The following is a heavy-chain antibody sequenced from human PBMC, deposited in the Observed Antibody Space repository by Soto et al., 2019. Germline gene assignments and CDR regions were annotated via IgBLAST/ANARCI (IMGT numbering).Heavy chain of an antibody. V-gene: IGHV1-46*01. CDR3: ARDIVRFLEWLGARYYYYGMGV. CDR2: INPSGGST. J-gene: IGHJ6*02. Sequence: APVKVSCKASGYTFTSYYMHWVRQAPGHGLEWMGIINPSGGSTSYAQKFQGRVTMTRDTSTSTVYMELSSLRSEDTAVYYCARDIVRFLEWLGARYYYYGMGVWGQGTTVTVSS. D-gene: IGHD3-3*01. CDR1: GYTFTSYY.